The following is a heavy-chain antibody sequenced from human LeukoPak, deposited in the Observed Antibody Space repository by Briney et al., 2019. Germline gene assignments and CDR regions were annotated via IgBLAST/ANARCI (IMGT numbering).Heavy chain of an antibody. D-gene: IGHD5-18*01. CDR2: IYYSGST. CDR1: GGSISSYY. CDR3: ARAPGGYSYGSYYYYYGMDV. V-gene: IGHV4-59*12. J-gene: IGHJ6*02. Sequence: SETLSLTCTVSGGSISSYYWSWIRQPPGKGLQWIGYIYYSGSTNYNPSLKSRVTISVDTSKNQFSLKLSSVTAADTAVYYCARAPGGYSYGSYYYYYGMDVWGQGTTVTVSS.